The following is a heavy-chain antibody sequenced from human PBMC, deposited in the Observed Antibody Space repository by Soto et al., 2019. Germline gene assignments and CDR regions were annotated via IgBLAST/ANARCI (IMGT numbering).Heavy chain of an antibody. J-gene: IGHJ5*02. Sequence: QVQLQESGPGLVKPSQTLSLICSVSGVSISTSDYYWSWIRQHPEKGLEWIRYIYYSGSTYYNPSLKSRVTTSLDTSKNQFSLKLSSVTAADTAVYYCAREVATMMYNWFDPWGQGTLVTVSS. V-gene: IGHV4-31*03. CDR3: AREVATMMYNWFDP. CDR1: GVSISTSDYY. CDR2: IYYSGST. D-gene: IGHD5-12*01.